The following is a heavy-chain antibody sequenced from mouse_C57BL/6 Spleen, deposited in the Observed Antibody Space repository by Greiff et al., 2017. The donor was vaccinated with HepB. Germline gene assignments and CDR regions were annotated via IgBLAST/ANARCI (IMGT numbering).Heavy chain of an antibody. CDR2: ISYDGSN. D-gene: IGHD1-1*01. V-gene: IGHV3-6*01. CDR3: ARSVYGSSYFDV. Sequence: EVKLVESGPGLVKPSQSLSLTCSVTGYSITSGYYWNWIRQFPGNKLEWMGYISYDGSNNYNPSLKNRISITRDTSKNQFFLKLNSVTTEDTATYYCARSVYGSSYFDVWGTGTTVTVSS. CDR1: GYSITSGYY. J-gene: IGHJ1*03.